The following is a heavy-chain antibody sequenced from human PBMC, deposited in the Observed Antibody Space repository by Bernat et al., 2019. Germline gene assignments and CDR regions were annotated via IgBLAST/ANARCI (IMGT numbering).Heavy chain of an antibody. J-gene: IGHJ6*03. D-gene: IGHD6-25*01. CDR3: AGGTSTSGPYKDV. Sequence: QVQLVESGGGLVKPGGSLRLSCAASGFTFSDYYMSWIRQAPGKGLDWVSYISSSSSYTNYADSVKGRFTISRDNAKNSLYLQMNSLGAEDTAVYFCAGGTSTSGPYKDVWGKGTTVTVSS. V-gene: IGHV3-11*05. CDR2: ISSSSSYT. CDR1: GFTFSDYY.